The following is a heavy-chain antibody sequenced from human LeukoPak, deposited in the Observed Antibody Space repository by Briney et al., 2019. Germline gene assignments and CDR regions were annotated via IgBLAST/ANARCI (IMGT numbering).Heavy chain of an antibody. V-gene: IGHV3-21*01. D-gene: IGHD2-15*01. CDR2: ISSSSSYI. J-gene: IGHJ6*03. CDR3: ARDRGYCSGGSCYGIYMDV. Sequence: GGSLRLSCAASGFTFSSYSMNWARQAPGKGLDWVSSISSSSSYIYYADSVKGRFTISRDNAKNSLYLQMNSLRGEDTAVYYCARDRGYCSGGSCYGIYMDVWGKGTTVTVSS. CDR1: GFTFSSYS.